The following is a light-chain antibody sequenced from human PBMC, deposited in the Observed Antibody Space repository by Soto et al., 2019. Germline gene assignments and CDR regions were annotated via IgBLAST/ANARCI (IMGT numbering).Light chain of an antibody. Sequence: QSALTQPASVSGSPGQSITISCTGSSSDVGIYNFVSWYQQHPGKAPKLIIYEGTKRPSGVSNRFCGSKSGNTASLTISGLQAEDEADYYCCSYAGSRTVVFGTGTKLTVL. V-gene: IGLV2-23*01. CDR2: EGT. J-gene: IGLJ1*01. CDR3: CSYAGSRTVV. CDR1: SSDVGIYNF.